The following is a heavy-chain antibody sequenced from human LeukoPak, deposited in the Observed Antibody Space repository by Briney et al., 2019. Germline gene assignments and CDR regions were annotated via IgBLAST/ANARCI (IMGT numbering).Heavy chain of an antibody. J-gene: IGHJ4*02. CDR3: ARQRVKGRDTYGGDIDY. D-gene: IGHD2-21*02. CDR1: GYSFTSYW. Sequence: GESLKISCKGSGYSFTSYWIGWVRQMPGKGLEWMGIIYPGDSDTRYSPSFQGQVTISADKSISTAYLQWSSLKALDTAMYYCARQRVKGRDTYGGDIDYWGQGTLVTVSS. CDR2: IYPGDSDT. V-gene: IGHV5-51*01.